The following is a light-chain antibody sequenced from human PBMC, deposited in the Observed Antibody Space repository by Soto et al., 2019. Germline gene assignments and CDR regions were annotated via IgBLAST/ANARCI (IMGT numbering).Light chain of an antibody. J-gene: IGKJ1*01. CDR1: QSISTK. CDR2: GAS. CDR3: QQYSDWVWT. Sequence: EIVMTQSPATLSKSPXESAPFSCRASQSISTKLAWYQQRPGQAPRLLMYGASTGATGIPARFSGSGSGTEFTLTISSLQSEDFAVYYCQQYSDWVWTFGQGTKVDIK. V-gene: IGKV3-15*01.